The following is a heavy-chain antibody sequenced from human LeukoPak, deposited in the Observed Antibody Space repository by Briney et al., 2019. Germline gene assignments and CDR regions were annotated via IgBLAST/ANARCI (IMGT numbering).Heavy chain of an antibody. CDR2: ISGSGGST. Sequence: PGGSLRLSCAASGFTFSSYGLNWVRQAPGKGLEWVSAISGSGGSTYYADSVKGRFTISRDNSKNTLYLQMNSLRAEDTAVYYCAKDHNWIYYLDYWGQGTLVTVSP. D-gene: IGHD1-20*01. J-gene: IGHJ4*02. CDR3: AKDHNWIYYLDY. CDR1: GFTFSSYG. V-gene: IGHV3-23*01.